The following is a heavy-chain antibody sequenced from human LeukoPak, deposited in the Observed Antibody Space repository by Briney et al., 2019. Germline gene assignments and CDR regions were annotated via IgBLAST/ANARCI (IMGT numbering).Heavy chain of an antibody. CDR1: GGSISSSSYY. CDR3: ARLNNLGVVVNP. V-gene: IGHV4-39*07. CDR2: SNHSGST. Sequence: SETLSLTCTVSGGSISSSSYYWGWIRQPPGKGLEWIGESNHSGSTTYNPSLKSRVTISVDASKNQFSLTLSSVTAADTAVYYCARLNNLGVVVNPWGQGTLVTVSS. J-gene: IGHJ5*02.